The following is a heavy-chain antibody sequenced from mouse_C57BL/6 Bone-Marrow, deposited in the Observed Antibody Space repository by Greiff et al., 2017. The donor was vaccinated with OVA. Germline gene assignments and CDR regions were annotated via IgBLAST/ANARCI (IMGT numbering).Heavy chain of an antibody. V-gene: IGHV1-64*01. D-gene: IGHD2-4*01. CDR3: VYYDYLAWFAY. CDR1: GYTFTSYW. J-gene: IGHJ3*01. Sequence: VQLQQPGAELVKPGASVKLSCKASGYTFTSYWMHWVKQRPGQGLEWIGMIHPNSGSTNYNEKFKSKATLTVYKSSRTAYMQLSSLTSEDAAVYYCVYYDYLAWFAYWGQGTLVTVSA. CDR2: IHPNSGST.